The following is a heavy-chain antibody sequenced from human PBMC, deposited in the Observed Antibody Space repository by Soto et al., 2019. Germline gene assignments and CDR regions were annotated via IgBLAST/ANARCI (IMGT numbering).Heavy chain of an antibody. Sequence: QVQLVQSGAEVKKPGASVKVSCEASGYTFTNYALHWVRQAPGQRLEWMGWINAANGDTKYSQKFQGRVTITTDTSASTAYMELSRLKSEDAAVYCCARGIQGNNNGYARITDWFDSWGQGGLVTVSS. CDR1: GYTFTNYA. D-gene: IGHD2-2*01. CDR3: ARGIQGNNNGYARITDWFDS. J-gene: IGHJ5*01. CDR2: INAANGDT. V-gene: IGHV1-3*01.